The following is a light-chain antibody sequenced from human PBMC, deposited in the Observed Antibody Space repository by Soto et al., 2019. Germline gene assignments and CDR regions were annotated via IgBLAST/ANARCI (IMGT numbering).Light chain of an antibody. J-gene: IGKJ1*01. Sequence: EIVLTQSPATLSLSPGERATLSCRASQSVSSYLAWYQQKPGQAPRLLIYDASNRATGIPARFSGSGSGTVFTLTISSLGPEEFSVYYCQQRSNWPPWTFGQGTKVEIK. CDR2: DAS. CDR3: QQRSNWPPWT. CDR1: QSVSSY. V-gene: IGKV3-11*01.